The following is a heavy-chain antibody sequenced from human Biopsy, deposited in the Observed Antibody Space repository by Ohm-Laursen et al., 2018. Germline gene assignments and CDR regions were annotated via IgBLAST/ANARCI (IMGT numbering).Heavy chain of an antibody. V-gene: IGHV3-23*01. CDR3: AKLGHMVRGVMPDDF. CDR2: ITPSERSA. J-gene: IGHJ4*02. D-gene: IGHD3-10*01. Sequence: SLRLSCAATGFRFSSHTMSWVRQAPGKGLEWVSAITPSERSAFYASSVEGRFSVSRDNSKNILFLQMNGLRVDDTGVYYCAKLGHMVRGVMPDDFWGQGTLVIVSS. CDR1: GFRFSSHT.